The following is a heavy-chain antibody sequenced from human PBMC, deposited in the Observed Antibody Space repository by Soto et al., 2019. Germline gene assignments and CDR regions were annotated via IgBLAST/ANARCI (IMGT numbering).Heavy chain of an antibody. V-gene: IGHV3-21*01. Sequence: EVQLVESGGGQVKPGGSLRLSCAASGFSFSTYSVNWVRQAPGKGLEWVSSIHSSSGYIYYADSVKGRFTISRDNAKNSLFLQMSRLRAEDTAVYYCARGSQNFWMREDAFDIWGQGTMVSVSS. J-gene: IGHJ3*02. CDR2: IHSSSGYI. CDR3: ARGSQNFWMREDAFDI. D-gene: IGHD3-3*01. CDR1: GFSFSTYS.